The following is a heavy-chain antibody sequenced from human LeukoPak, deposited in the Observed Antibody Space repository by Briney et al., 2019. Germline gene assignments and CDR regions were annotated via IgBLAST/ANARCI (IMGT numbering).Heavy chain of an antibody. J-gene: IGHJ2*01. D-gene: IGHD6-13*01. V-gene: IGHV3-11*01. CDR2: ISTSGSTT. CDR1: EFNFNEYY. CDR3: ARDKRGMKIPRYSDL. Sequence: PGGSLRLSCAVSEFNFNEYYMSWIRQAPGKGLEWGSSISTSGSTTYYSDSVRGRFTISRDNAKNSLYLEMNNPRVDDTAMYLRARDKRGMKIPRYSDLWGRGTLVIVSS.